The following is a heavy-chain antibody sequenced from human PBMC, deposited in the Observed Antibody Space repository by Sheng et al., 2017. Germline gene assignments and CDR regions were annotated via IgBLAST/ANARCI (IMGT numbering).Heavy chain of an antibody. CDR1: GFTFSTYA. J-gene: IGHJ4*02. D-gene: IGHD2-2*01. CDR3: AKAKPAPELDSFFDY. CDR2: ITGSGGSA. V-gene: IGHV3-23*01. Sequence: EVQLLESGGGLGQPGGSLRLSCAASGFTFSTYAMSWVRQAPGKGLEWVSVITGSGGSAYYTDSVKGRFTISRDNSKNTLYLQMNSLRVDDTAVYYCAKAKPAPELDSFFDYWGQGTLVTVSS.